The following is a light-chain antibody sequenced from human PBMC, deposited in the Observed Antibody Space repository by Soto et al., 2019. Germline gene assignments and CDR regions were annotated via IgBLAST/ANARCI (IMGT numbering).Light chain of an antibody. Sequence: EIVLTQSPGTLSLSPGERATLSCRASQSVSSSYLAWYQHKPGQAPRLLIYGASSRATGVPDRFSGSGSGTDFPLTISRPEPEDFAVYYCPQYGSSPHTFGQGTKLEIK. CDR3: PQYGSSPHT. CDR1: QSVSSSY. CDR2: GAS. J-gene: IGKJ2*01. V-gene: IGKV3-20*01.